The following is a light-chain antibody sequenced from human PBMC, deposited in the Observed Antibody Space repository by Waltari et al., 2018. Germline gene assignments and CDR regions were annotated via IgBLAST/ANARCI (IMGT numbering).Light chain of an antibody. CDR3: QVWDSGTVL. CDR1: NLANKY. CDR2: QDT. Sequence: SYELTQPPSVSVSPGQTASITCSGDNLANKYAYWYQQMPGQSPVLVIYQDTKRPSGLPERFAGSNSGNTATLTISGTQALDEADFYCQVWDSGTVLFGGGTKLTVL. J-gene: IGLJ2*01. V-gene: IGLV3-1*01.